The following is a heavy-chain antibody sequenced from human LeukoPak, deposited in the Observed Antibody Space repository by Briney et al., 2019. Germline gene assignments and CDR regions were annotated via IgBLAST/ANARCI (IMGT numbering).Heavy chain of an antibody. V-gene: IGHV3-15*01. CDR3: STVSPYYGSGTTSPDS. J-gene: IGHJ4*02. Sequence: GGSLRLSCAASGFPFSNAWMSWVRQAPGKGLEWVGRIKSKTDGGKTDYAAPVQGRFSISRNDSENTLYLQMNGLNTEDTAVYYCSTVSPYYGSGTTSPDSWGQGTLVVVSS. D-gene: IGHD3-10*01. CDR1: GFPFSNAW. CDR2: IKSKTDGGKT.